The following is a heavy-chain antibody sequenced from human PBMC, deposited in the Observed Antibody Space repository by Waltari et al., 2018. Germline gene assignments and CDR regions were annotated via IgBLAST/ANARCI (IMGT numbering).Heavy chain of an antibody. D-gene: IGHD2-8*01. CDR1: EFTFSSYA. CDR2: SWVSGGST. J-gene: IGHJ5*02. V-gene: IGHV3-23*01. CDR3: AKNGRRGFWFDP. Sequence: EVPLLESGGGLVQPGGSLSLSCAASEFTFSSYAMSWVRQAPGKGLEWVSASWVSGGSTYYADSVKGRFTISRDNSKNTLYLQMNSLRAEDTAVYYCAKNGRRGFWFDPWGQGTLVTVSS.